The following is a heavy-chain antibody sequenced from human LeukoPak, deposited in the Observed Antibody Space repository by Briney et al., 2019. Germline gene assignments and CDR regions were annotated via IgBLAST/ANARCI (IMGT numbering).Heavy chain of an antibody. CDR2: IYYSGST. V-gene: IGHV4-39*07. Sequence: SETLSLTCTVSGGSITSSSYSWVWIRQPPGKGLEWIGSIYYSGSTYYNPSLKSRVTISVDTSKNQFSLKLSSVTAADTAVYYCARAMFREIDYYYYYMDVWGKGTTVTVSS. J-gene: IGHJ6*03. CDR1: GGSITSSSYS. D-gene: IGHD3-10*02. CDR3: ARAMFREIDYYYYYMDV.